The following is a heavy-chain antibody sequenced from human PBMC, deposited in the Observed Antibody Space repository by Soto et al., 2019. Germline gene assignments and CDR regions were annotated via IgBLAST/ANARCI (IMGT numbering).Heavy chain of an antibody. Sequence: PGGSLRLSCAASGFTFSAYDMHWVRQTTGKGLEWVSAIGAADDPYYLGSVKGRFTISRENAKNSLYLQMNSLSAEDTAVYYCARAYSGRLPRRADYYCAMDVWGQGTTVTVSS. CDR2: IGAADDP. CDR1: GFTFSAYD. CDR3: ARAYSGRLPRRADYYCAMDV. V-gene: IGHV3-13*05. D-gene: IGHD2-15*01. J-gene: IGHJ6*02.